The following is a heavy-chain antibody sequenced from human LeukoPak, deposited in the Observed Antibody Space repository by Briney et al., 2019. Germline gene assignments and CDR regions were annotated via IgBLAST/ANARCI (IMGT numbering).Heavy chain of an antibody. J-gene: IGHJ4*02. D-gene: IGHD3-9*01. CDR1: GFTFSNYA. CDR3: ARNYDVLTGYPYYFDH. V-gene: IGHV3-21*01. Sequence: GGSLRLSCAASGFTFSNYAMNWVRQAPGKGLDWVSSITAGGSFKYYADSVEGRFTVSRDNPKNSLYLQMSSLTPEDTAVYYCARNYDVLTGYPYYFDHWGQGILVTVSS. CDR2: ITAGGSFK.